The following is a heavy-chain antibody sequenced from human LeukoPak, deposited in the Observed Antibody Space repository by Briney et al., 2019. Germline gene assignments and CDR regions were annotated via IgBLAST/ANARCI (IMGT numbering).Heavy chain of an antibody. V-gene: IGHV3-23*01. J-gene: IGHJ4*02. D-gene: IGHD3-10*01. CDR2: ISGSGGST. Sequence: GGSLRLSCAASGFTFSSYAMSWVRQAPGKGLEWVSAISGSGGSTYYADSVKGRFTISRDNSKNTLYLQMNSLRAEDTAVYYYARTQLLWFGELLSYYFDYWGQGTLVTVSS. CDR3: ARTQLLWFGELLSYYFDY. CDR1: GFTFSSYA.